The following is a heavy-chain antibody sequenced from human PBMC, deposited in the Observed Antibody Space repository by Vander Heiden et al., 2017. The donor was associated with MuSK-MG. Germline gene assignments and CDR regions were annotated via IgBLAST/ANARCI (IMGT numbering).Heavy chain of an antibody. CDR3: VKGLGYCSSASCYEDY. CDR1: GFTFSSNA. V-gene: IGHV3-23*01. CDR2: FVGSGGGI. Sequence: EVQLLESGGGLVQPGGSLRLTCAAPGFTFSSNAMNWVRQAPGKGLGWVVVFVGSGGGIYYADSVKGRFIVSRDNSKNTLSLQMSSLRAEDTAVYFCVKGLGYCSSASCYEDYWGQGTLVTVSS. D-gene: IGHD2-2*01. J-gene: IGHJ4*02.